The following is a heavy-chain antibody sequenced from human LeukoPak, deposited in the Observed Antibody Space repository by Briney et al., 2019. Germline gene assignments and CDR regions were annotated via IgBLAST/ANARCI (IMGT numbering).Heavy chain of an antibody. Sequence: GGSLRLSCAASGFSFSTNYMHWVRQAPGKGLEWVSRISSDGSETIYADSVKGRFTISRDNAKNTLYLQMNSLRAEDTAVYYCARDAGVDGWRWLQSYYFDYWGQGTLVTVSS. CDR2: ISSDGSET. CDR1: GFSFSTNY. CDR3: ARDAGVDGWRWLQSYYFDY. D-gene: IGHD5-24*01. V-gene: IGHV3-74*01. J-gene: IGHJ4*02.